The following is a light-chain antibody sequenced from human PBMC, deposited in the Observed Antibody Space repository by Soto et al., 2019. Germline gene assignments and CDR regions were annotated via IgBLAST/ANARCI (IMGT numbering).Light chain of an antibody. V-gene: IGKV3-20*01. CDR2: GAS. J-gene: IGKJ3*01. Sequence: EIVLTQSPGTLSLSPGERAALSCRASQTMKSEYLAWYQQKPGQAPRLLIRGASSRATGIPDRFSGSGSGTDFTLTISRLEPDDFAVYYCQVYGSFFGPGTKVDIK. CDR1: QTMKSEY. CDR3: QVYGSF.